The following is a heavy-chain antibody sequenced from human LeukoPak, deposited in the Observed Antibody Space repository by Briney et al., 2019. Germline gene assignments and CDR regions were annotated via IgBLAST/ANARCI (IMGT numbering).Heavy chain of an antibody. J-gene: IGHJ4*02. V-gene: IGHV1-69*13. Sequence: SVKVSCKASGGTFSSTTINWVRQAPGQGLEWMGGITPIFRTPNYAQKFQGRVTITAVESMSTAYMELSSLRSEDTAVYYCARGWLAGTTVVTPYNYWGQGTLVTVSS. D-gene: IGHD2-21*02. CDR2: ITPIFRTP. CDR1: GGTFSSTT. CDR3: ARGWLAGTTVVTPYNY.